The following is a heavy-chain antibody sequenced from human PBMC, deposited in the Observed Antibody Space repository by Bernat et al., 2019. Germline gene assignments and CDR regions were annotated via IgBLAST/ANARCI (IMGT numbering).Heavy chain of an antibody. CDR3: ARRPSSSSWYFNWYFDL. J-gene: IGHJ2*01. CDR1: GYSFTSYW. Sequence: EVQLVQSGAEVKKPGESLKISCKGSGYSFTSYWIGWVRQMPGKGLEWMGIIYPGDSDTRYSPSFQGQVTISADKSISTAYLQWSSLKASDTAMYYCARRPSSSSWYFNWYFDLWGRGTLVPVSS. V-gene: IGHV5-51*01. CDR2: IYPGDSDT. D-gene: IGHD6-13*01.